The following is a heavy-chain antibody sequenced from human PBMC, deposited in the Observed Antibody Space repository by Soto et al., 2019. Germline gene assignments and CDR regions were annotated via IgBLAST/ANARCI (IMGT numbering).Heavy chain of an antibody. Sequence: ETLSLTCAVSGYSISSGYYWGWIRQPPGKGLEWIGSIYHSGSTYYNPSLKSRVTISVDTSKNQFSLKLSSVTAADTAVYYCARDLVYYDFWSGSTIYGMDVWGQGTTVTVSS. D-gene: IGHD3-3*01. CDR2: IYHSGST. CDR1: GYSISSGYY. V-gene: IGHV4-38-2*02. J-gene: IGHJ6*02. CDR3: ARDLVYYDFWSGSTIYGMDV.